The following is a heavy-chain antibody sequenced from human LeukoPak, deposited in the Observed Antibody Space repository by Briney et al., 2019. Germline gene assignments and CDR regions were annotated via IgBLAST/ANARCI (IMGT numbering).Heavy chain of an antibody. D-gene: IGHD3-10*01. V-gene: IGHV3-30*12. CDR2: IYPDGNNK. CDR1: GFIFPTYG. J-gene: IGHJ6*03. CDR3: ARLPYYYGSGSYSAAWYYYYYMDV. Sequence: GGSLRLSCAASGFIFPTYGMHWVRQAPGKGLEWVACIYPDGNNKDYADSVKGRFIISRDNFKNILFLQMNSLRAEDTALYYCARLPYYYGSGSYSAAWYYYYYMDVWGKGTTVTVSS.